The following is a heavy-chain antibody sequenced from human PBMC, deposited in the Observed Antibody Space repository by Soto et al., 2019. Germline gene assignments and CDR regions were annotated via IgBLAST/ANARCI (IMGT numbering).Heavy chain of an antibody. CDR1: GFTFSSYA. Sequence: GESLKISCAASGFTFSSYAMSWVRQAPGKGLEWVSAISGSGGSKYYADSVKGRLTIPRDNSKNRLYLQMKSLKAEDTAVYYGAKDGGTGHSYGYVSMDVWGQGTTVTVSS. CDR2: ISGSGGSK. D-gene: IGHD5-18*01. V-gene: IGHV3-23*01. CDR3: AKDGGTGHSYGYVSMDV. J-gene: IGHJ6*02.